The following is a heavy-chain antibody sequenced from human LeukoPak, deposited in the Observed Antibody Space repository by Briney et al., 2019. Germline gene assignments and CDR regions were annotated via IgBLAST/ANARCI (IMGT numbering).Heavy chain of an antibody. D-gene: IGHD4-23*01. J-gene: IGHJ5*02. CDR3: ARSTRVADWFDP. CDR2: ISSSSSYI. Sequence: GGSLRLSCAASGFTFSSYSMNWVRQAPGKGLEWVSSISSSSSYIYYADSVKGRFTISRDNAKNSLYLQMNSLRAEDTAVYYCARSTRVADWFDPWGQGTRVTVSS. V-gene: IGHV3-21*01. CDR1: GFTFSSYS.